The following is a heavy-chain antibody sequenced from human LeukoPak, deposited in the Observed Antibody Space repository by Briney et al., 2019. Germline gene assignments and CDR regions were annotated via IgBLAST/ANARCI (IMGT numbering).Heavy chain of an antibody. J-gene: IGHJ5*02. Sequence: PGRSLRLSCAASGFTFSSYAMSWVRQAPGKGLEWVSAISGSGGSTYYADSVKGRFTISRDNSKNTLYLQMNSLRAEDTAVYYCAKDGLARGEFDPWGQGTLVTVSS. V-gene: IGHV3-23*01. CDR1: GFTFSSYA. D-gene: IGHD2-21*01. CDR3: AKDGLARGEFDP. CDR2: ISGSGGST.